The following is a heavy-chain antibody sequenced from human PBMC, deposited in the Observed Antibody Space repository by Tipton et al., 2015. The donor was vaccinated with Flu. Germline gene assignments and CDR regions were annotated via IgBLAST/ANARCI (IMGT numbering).Heavy chain of an antibody. CDR2: INHSGST. J-gene: IGHJ4*02. CDR1: GASISSYY. Sequence: TLSLTCTVSGASISSYYWSWIRQPAGKGLEWIGEINHSGSTNYNPSLKSRVTISADTSKNQFSLKLSSVTAADTAVYYCASKVANWGVWEPLDYWGQGTLVTVSS. D-gene: IGHD7-27*01. CDR3: ASKVANWGVWEPLDY. V-gene: IGHV4-34*01.